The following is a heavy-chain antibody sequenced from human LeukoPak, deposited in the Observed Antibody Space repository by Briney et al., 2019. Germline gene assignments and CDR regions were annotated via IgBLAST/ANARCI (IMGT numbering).Heavy chain of an antibody. V-gene: IGHV3-33*01. D-gene: IGHD6-6*01. CDR2: IWYDGSNK. CDR1: GFTFSSFG. Sequence: GGSLRLSCAASGFTFSSFGMHWVRQAPGKGLEWVAVIWYDGSNKYYADSVKGRLTISRDNSKNTLYLQMNSLRAEDTAVYYCASGGSIAALGYWGQGTLVTVSS. CDR3: ASGGSIAALGY. J-gene: IGHJ4*02.